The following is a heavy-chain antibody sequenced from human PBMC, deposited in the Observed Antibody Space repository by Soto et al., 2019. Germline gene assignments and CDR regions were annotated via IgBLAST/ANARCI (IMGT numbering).Heavy chain of an antibody. V-gene: IGHV3-15*01. CDR3: TSYSSGYSYYFDY. CDR2: IKSKTDGGTT. CDR1: GFTFSNAW. D-gene: IGHD3-22*01. J-gene: IGHJ4*02. Sequence: PGGSLRLSCAASGFTFSNAWMSWVRQAPGKGLEWVGRIKSKTDGGTTDYAAPVKGRFTISRDDSKNTLYLQMNSLKTEDTAVYYCTSYSSGYSYYFDYWGQGTLVTVSS.